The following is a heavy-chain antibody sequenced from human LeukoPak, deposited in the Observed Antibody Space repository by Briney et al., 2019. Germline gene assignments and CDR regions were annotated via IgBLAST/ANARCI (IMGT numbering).Heavy chain of an antibody. V-gene: IGHV3-30*18. D-gene: IGHD3-22*01. J-gene: IGHJ4*02. CDR2: ISYDGSNK. Sequence: PGGSLRLSCAASGFTFSSYGMHWVRQAPGKGLEWVAVISYDGSNKYYADSVKGRFTISRDNSKNTLYLQMNSLRAEDTAVYYCAKQLYYDSSGLKPFDYWGQGTLVTVSS. CDR3: AKQLYYDSSGLKPFDY. CDR1: GFTFSSYG.